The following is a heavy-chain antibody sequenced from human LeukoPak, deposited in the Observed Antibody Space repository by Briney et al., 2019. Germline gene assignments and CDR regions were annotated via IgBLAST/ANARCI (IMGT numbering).Heavy chain of an antibody. D-gene: IGHD1-26*01. CDR3: ARPGIVGGTTVLSDF. Sequence: PGGSLRLSCAASGFTFSAYGMNWVRQAPGGGLEWVSSISRSGNDIYYADSVKGRFTISRDNAKNSLYLQMNSLRAEDTAVYYCARPGIVGGTTVLSDFWGQGTLVTVSS. CDR2: ISRSGNDI. CDR1: GFTFSAYG. J-gene: IGHJ4*02. V-gene: IGHV3-21*01.